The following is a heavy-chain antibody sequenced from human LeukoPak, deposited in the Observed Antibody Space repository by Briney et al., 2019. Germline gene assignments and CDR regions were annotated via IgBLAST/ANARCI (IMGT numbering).Heavy chain of an antibody. J-gene: IGHJ4*02. CDR2: IYYSGST. CDR3: ARDRWYSSGWYEEGAFDY. Sequence: PSETLSLTCTVSGGSISSYYWGWIRQPPGKGLEWIGSIYYSGSTYYNPSLKSRVTISVDTSKNQFSLKLSSVTAADTAVYYCARDRWYSSGWYEEGAFDYWGQGTLVTVSS. CDR1: GGSISSYY. D-gene: IGHD6-19*01. V-gene: IGHV4-39*07.